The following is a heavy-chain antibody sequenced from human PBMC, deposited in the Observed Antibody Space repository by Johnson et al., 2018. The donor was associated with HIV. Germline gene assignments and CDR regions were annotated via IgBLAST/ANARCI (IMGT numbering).Heavy chain of an antibody. J-gene: IGHJ3*02. V-gene: IGHV3-11*04. CDR1: GFTFSDYY. D-gene: IGHD2-15*01. CDR3: ARVAALYDAFDI. CDR2: ISSSGSTI. Sequence: QMQLVESGGGLVKPGGSLRLSCAASGFTFSDYYMSWIRQAPGTGLEWVSYISSSGSTIYYAASVKGRFTISRDNAKNSLYLQMNSLRAEDTAVYYCARVAALYDAFDIWGQGTMVTVSS.